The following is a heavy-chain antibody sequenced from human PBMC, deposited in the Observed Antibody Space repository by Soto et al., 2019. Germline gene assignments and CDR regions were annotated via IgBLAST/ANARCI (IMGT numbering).Heavy chain of an antibody. CDR3: ANGGVGFDY. CDR1: GFPFSSFG. Sequence: QVQLVESGGGGVQPGRSLRLSCAVSGFPFSSFGMHWVRQAPGKGLEWGAFISYDGNNKYYTDSVTGRFTISRDNSKKTLYLQMNSLIAEDTAMFFCANGGVGFDYRGQGTLVTVSS. J-gene: IGHJ4*02. D-gene: IGHD2-8*01. V-gene: IGHV3-30*18. CDR2: ISYDGNNK.